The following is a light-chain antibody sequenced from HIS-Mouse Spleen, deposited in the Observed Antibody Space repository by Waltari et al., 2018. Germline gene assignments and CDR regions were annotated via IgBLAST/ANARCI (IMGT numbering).Light chain of an antibody. CDR2: QDS. V-gene: IGLV3-1*01. Sequence: SYELTQPPSVSVSPGQTASITCTGDKWGDKYACWYQQKPGQSPVLVIYQDSKRPSRLPDRFSGSNAGHTPTLTISGTQAMDEADYYCQALDSSTVVFGGGTKLTVL. J-gene: IGLJ2*01. CDR1: KWGDKY. CDR3: QALDSSTVV.